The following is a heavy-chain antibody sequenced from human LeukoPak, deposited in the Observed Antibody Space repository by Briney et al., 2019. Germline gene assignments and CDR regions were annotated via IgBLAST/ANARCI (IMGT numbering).Heavy chain of an antibody. Sequence: SETLSLTCTVSGGSISGDGQYWSWIRQHPGKGLEWIGYIYNSGNSYYNPSLKSRVTISADTSENQFSLQLNSVTAADTAVYYCARVIVSYRYDANWFDPWGQGTLVTVSS. D-gene: IGHD2-8*01. CDR1: GGSISGDGQY. V-gene: IGHV4-31*03. CDR3: ARVIVSYRYDANWFDP. CDR2: IYNSGNS. J-gene: IGHJ5*02.